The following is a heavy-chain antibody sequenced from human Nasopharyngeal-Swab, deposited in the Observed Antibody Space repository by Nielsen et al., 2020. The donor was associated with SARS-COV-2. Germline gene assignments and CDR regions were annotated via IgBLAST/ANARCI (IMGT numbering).Heavy chain of an antibody. CDR1: GGTFRNYG. CDR3: ARDSDYGDYIGWLDP. V-gene: IGHV1-69*13. J-gene: IGHJ5*02. Sequence: SVKVSCKTSGGTFRNYGISWVRRAPGQGLEWMGGVMPKFDTTNYAQKFQDRVTITADESTSTVYLELISLTSDDTAVYYCARDSDYGDYIGWLDPWGQGTLVTVSS. CDR2: VMPKFDTT. D-gene: IGHD4-17*01.